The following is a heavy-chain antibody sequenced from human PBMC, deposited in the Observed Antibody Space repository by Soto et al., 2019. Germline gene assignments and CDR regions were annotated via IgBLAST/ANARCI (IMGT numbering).Heavy chain of an antibody. Sequence: GGSLRLSCAASGFTFSSYGMTWVRQAPGKGLEWVSFSSATGAGTYYADSVKGRFTISRDNSKNTLYLQMTSLRADDTAVHYCAKDRRAGGNYGFYSDFWGQGALVTVSS. J-gene: IGHJ4*02. D-gene: IGHD1-7*01. CDR2: SSATGAGT. V-gene: IGHV3-23*01. CDR1: GFTFSSYG. CDR3: AKDRRAGGNYGFYSDF.